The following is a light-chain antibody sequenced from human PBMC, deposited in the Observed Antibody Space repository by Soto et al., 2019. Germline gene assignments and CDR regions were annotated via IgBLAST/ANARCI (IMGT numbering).Light chain of an antibody. CDR1: TNDVGTYNL. Sequence: QSVLTQPASVSGSPGQSITLSCTGTTNDVGTYNLVSWYQQHPGKPPKLMIYEGFKRPSGVSNRFSGSKSGNTASLTISGLQAEDEADYYCSSYAGSTTYVFGTGTKVPS. CDR3: SSYAGSTTYV. V-gene: IGLV2-23*01. J-gene: IGLJ1*01. CDR2: EGF.